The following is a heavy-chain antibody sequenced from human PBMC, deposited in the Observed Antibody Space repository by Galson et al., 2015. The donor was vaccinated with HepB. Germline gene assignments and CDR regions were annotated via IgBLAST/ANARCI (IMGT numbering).Heavy chain of an antibody. CDR2: IYPGDSET. CDR1: GYSFTSNW. J-gene: IGHJ3*01. Sequence: QSGAEVKKPGESLKISCKASGYSFTSNWIGWVRQMPGKGLEWMGIIYPGDSETRNSPSFQGQVTIPADKSISTAYVQWSSLKASDTAMYYCARPPSEGTFELWGQGTMVTVSS. CDR3: ARPPSEGTFEL. D-gene: IGHD6-13*01. V-gene: IGHV5-51*01.